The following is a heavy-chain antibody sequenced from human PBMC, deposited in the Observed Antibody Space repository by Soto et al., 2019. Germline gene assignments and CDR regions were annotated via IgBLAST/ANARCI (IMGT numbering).Heavy chain of an antibody. V-gene: IGHV3-23*01. Sequence: EVQLLESGGGLVQPGGSLRLSCAASGFTFSSYAMSWVRQAPGKGLEWVSAISGSGGSTYYADSVKGRFTISRDNSKTTLYLQMNSLRAEDTAVYYCAKDPRPLAVAGTGVGYWGQGTLVTVSS. J-gene: IGHJ4*02. D-gene: IGHD6-19*01. CDR1: GFTFSSYA. CDR3: AKDPRPLAVAGTGVGY. CDR2: ISGSGGST.